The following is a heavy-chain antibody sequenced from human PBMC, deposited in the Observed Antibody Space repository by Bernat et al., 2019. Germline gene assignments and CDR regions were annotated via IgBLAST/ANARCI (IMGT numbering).Heavy chain of an antibody. Sequence: QVQLQESGPGLVKPSGTLSLTCAVSGGSISSSNWWSWVRQPPGKGLEWIGEIYHSGSTNYNPSLKSRVTISVDKSKNQFSLKLSSVTAADTAVYYCASIRPGYCSGGSCYPNFDYWGQGTLVTVSS. CDR1: GGSISSSNW. V-gene: IGHV4-4*02. CDR3: ASIRPGYCSGGSCYPNFDY. D-gene: IGHD2-15*01. J-gene: IGHJ4*02. CDR2: IYHSGST.